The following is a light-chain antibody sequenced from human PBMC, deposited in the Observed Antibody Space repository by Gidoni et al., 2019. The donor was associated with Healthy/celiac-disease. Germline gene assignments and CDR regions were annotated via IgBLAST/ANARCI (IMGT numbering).Light chain of an antibody. CDR1: QSVSSSY. V-gene: IGKV3-20*01. Sequence: EIVLTQSPGTLSLSPGERATLSCRASQSVSSSYLAWYQQKPGQAPRLLIYGASSRATGIPDRFSGSGSGTDFTLTISRLEPEDCAVYYCQQYGSSPLYTFXXXTKLEIK. CDR2: GAS. CDR3: QQYGSSPLYT. J-gene: IGKJ2*01.